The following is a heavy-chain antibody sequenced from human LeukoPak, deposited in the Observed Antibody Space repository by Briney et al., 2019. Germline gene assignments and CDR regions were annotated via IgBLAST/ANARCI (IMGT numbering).Heavy chain of an antibody. CDR3: ARTQGRFYGSGSYEGFDS. CDR2: IWFDGSII. D-gene: IGHD3-10*01. Sequence: GGSLRLSCAASGFTFSKYGMHWVRQAPVKGLEWVALIWFDGSIIHYADSVKGRFTISRDNSKNTVYLQMDSLRAEDAAVYYCARTQGRFYGSGSYEGFDSWGQGVLVTVSS. V-gene: IGHV3-33*01. CDR1: GFTFSKYG. J-gene: IGHJ4*02.